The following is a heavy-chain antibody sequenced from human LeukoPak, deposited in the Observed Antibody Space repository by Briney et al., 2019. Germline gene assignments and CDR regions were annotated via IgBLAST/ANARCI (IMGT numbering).Heavy chain of an antibody. J-gene: IGHJ4*02. CDR1: GFTFKNYA. D-gene: IGHD3-9*01. CDR2: IGFSSDR. V-gene: IGHV3-23*05. Sequence: GGSLRLSCTASGFTFKNYAMSWGRQAPGKGLEWVSSIGFSSDRYYADSIKGRFSISRDNSKNVLYLEMNSLRVDDTGKYFCAKKSSWLFEGFDHWGQGVQVTVSS. CDR3: AKKSSWLFEGFDH.